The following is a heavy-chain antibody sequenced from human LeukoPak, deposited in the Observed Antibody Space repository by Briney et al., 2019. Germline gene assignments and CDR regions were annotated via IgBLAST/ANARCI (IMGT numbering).Heavy chain of an antibody. Sequence: SVKVSCKASGGTFISYAISWVRQAPGQGLEWMGGIIPIFGTANYAQKFQGRVTITADESTSTAYMELSSLRSEDTAVYYCARGGYDSSGYYPIWGQGTLVTVSS. CDR1: GGTFISYA. CDR2: IIPIFGTA. CDR3: ARGGYDSSGYYPI. J-gene: IGHJ4*02. V-gene: IGHV1-69*13. D-gene: IGHD3-22*01.